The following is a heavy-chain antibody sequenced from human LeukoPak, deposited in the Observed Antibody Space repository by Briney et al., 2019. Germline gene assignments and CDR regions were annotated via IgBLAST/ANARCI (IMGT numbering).Heavy chain of an antibody. CDR2: ISGSGSTI. D-gene: IGHD6-13*01. CDR3: ARDSGYSSSWYGYYYGMDV. CDR1: GFTFSSYE. J-gene: IGHJ6*02. Sequence: GGSLRLSCAASGFTFSSYEMNWVRQAPGKGLEWVSYISGSGSTIYYADSVKGRFTISRDNAKNSLYLQMNSLRAEDTAVYYCARDSGYSSSWYGYYYGMDVWGQGTTVTVS. V-gene: IGHV3-48*03.